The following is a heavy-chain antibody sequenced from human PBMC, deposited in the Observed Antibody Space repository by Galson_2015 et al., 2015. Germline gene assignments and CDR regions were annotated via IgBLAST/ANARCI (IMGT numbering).Heavy chain of an antibody. D-gene: IGHD3-10*01. CDR1: GDSINKNY. Sequence: SETLSLTCTVSGDSINKNYWTWIRQPPGKGLEWIAYIYYSGSTNYNPSFKSRVTISVDTSKNQFSLRLYSVTAADTAVYYCARMLPGVIISDPGYYGPLDYWGQGTLVTVSS. J-gene: IGHJ4*02. CDR3: ARMLPGVIISDPGYYGPLDY. V-gene: IGHV4-59*01. CDR2: IYYSGST.